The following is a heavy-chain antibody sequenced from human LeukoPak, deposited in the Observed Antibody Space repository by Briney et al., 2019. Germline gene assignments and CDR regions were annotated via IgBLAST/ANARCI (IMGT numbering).Heavy chain of an antibody. J-gene: IGHJ3*02. CDR1: GFTFSSYA. D-gene: IGHD3-22*01. V-gene: IGHV3-30*02. Sequence: PGGSLRLSCAASGFTFSSYAMHWVRQAPGKGLEWVAFIRYDGSNKYYEDSVKGRFTISRDNSKNTLYLQMNSLRAEDTAVYYCAGYASSGRRDVFDIWGQGTMVTVSS. CDR3: AGYASSGRRDVFDI. CDR2: IRYDGSNK.